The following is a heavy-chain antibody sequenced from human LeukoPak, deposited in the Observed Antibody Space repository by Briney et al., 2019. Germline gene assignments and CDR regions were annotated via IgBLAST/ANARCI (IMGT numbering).Heavy chain of an antibody. CDR2: IYSGGST. J-gene: IGHJ4*02. Sequence: GGSLRLSCAASGFTVSSNYMSWVRQAPGKGLECVSVIYSGGSTYYADSVKGRFTISRDNSKNTLYLQMNSLRAEDTAVYYCARSPTIQLWSVYFDYWGQGTLVTVSS. CDR1: GFTVSSNY. D-gene: IGHD5-18*01. V-gene: IGHV3-53*01. CDR3: ARSPTIQLWSVYFDY.